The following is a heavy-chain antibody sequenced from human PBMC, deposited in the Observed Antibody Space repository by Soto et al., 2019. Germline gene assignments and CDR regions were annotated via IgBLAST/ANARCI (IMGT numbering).Heavy chain of an antibody. CDR3: ARRYYDSSGYSVVPYYHYGMDV. V-gene: IGHV3-33*01. D-gene: IGHD3-22*01. Sequence: QVQLVESGGGVVQPGRSLRLSCAASGFTFSSYGMHWVRQAPGKGLEWVAVIWYDGSNKYCADSVKGRFTIPRDNSKNTLYLQMNSRIAEDTDVYYCARRYYDSSGYSVVPYYHYGMDVWGQGTTVTVSS. CDR1: GFTFSSYG. J-gene: IGHJ6*02. CDR2: IWYDGSNK.